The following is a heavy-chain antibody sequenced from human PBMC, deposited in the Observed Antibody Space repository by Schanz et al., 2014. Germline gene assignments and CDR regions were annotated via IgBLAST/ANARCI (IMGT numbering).Heavy chain of an antibody. CDR1: GFTFSSSG. V-gene: IGHV3-30*02. CDR3: TKPPPAYTSTWYTYYFDY. D-gene: IGHD6-13*01. Sequence: QVQLVESGGGVVQPGGSLRLSCAASGFTFSSSGMHWVRQAPGKGLEWVAFIPSDESNKYYIDSVKGRFTVSRDNSENTLYLQMNSLRAEDTAIYYCTKPPPAYTSTWYTYYFDYWGQGTLVTVSS. CDR2: IPSDESNK. J-gene: IGHJ4*02.